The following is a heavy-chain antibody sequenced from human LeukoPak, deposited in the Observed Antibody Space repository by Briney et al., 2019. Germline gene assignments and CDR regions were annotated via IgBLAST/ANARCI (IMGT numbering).Heavy chain of an antibody. V-gene: IGHV4-59*01. D-gene: IGHD5-12*01. CDR3: ARTVSGYYFNA. Sequence: PSETLSLTCTVSGGSTNSYYWSWIRQSPGKGLEWIGYAAYSGSTNYNPSHKSRVTISLDTSKNQFSLKLSSVTAADTAVYYCARTVSGYYFNAWGPGTLVTVSS. CDR2: AAYSGST. CDR1: GGSTNSYY. J-gene: IGHJ5*02.